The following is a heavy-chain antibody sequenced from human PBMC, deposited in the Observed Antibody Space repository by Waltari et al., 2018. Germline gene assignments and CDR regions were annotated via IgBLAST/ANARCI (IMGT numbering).Heavy chain of an antibody. CDR1: GFTCSSYW. J-gene: IGHJ4*02. Sequence: EVQLVESGGGLVQPGGSLRLSCAASGFTCSSYWMSWVRQAPGKGREWVANIKQDGSEKYYVDSVKGRFTISRDNAKNSLYLQMNSLRAEDTAVYYCARERRTIFGVVTDQYYFDYWGQGTLVTVSS. V-gene: IGHV3-7*01. CDR3: ARERRTIFGVVTDQYYFDY. D-gene: IGHD3-3*01. CDR2: IKQDGSEK.